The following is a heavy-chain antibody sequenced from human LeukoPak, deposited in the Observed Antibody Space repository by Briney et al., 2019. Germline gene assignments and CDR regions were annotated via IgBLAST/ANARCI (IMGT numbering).Heavy chain of an antibody. D-gene: IGHD2-2*01. CDR2: IYHSGNT. Sequence: SETLSLTCTVSGGSISSGGYYWSWIRQPPGKGLEWIGYIYHSGNTNYNPALKSRVTISLNKSKNQFSLRLTSVTAADTAVYYCARHRGDIGIVPPSYGYYGMDVWGQGTAVTVSS. CDR3: ARHRGDIGIVPPSYGYYGMDV. J-gene: IGHJ6*02. V-gene: IGHV4-30-2*01. CDR1: GGSISSGGYY.